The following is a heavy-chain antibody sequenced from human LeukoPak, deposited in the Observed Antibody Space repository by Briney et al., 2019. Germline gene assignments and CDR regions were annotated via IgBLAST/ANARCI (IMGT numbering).Heavy chain of an antibody. CDR2: IKQDGSDK. CDR3: ARGGAAAARKRGVDY. D-gene: IGHD6-13*01. V-gene: IGHV3-7*01. CDR1: GFNFSPYW. Sequence: GGSLRLSCRASGFNFSPYWMSWVRQAPGKGLEWVASIKQDGSDKFYVASVKGRFTISRDNAKNSLYLQMNSLRAEDTAVYYCARGGAAAARKRGVDYWGQGTLVTVSS. J-gene: IGHJ4*02.